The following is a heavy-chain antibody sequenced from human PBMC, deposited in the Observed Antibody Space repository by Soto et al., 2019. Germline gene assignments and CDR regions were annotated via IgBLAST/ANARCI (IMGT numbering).Heavy chain of an antibody. CDR2: IYYTGST. J-gene: IGHJ4*02. D-gene: IGHD6-13*01. CDR1: GGSISSYY. Sequence: SETLSLTCTVSGGSISSYYWNWIRQPPGKGLEWIGYIYYTGSTDYNPSLKSPVTISVDTSENQFSLKLTSVTAADTAVYYCARGVRSRYTPFEYWGQGMLVTVSS. CDR3: ARGVRSRYTPFEY. V-gene: IGHV4-59*01.